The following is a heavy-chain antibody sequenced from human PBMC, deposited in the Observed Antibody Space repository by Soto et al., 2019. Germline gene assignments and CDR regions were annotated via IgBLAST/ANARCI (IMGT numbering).Heavy chain of an antibody. CDR1: GFTFSSYG. J-gene: IGHJ3*02. CDR3: ARPFGGSGYYYDAFDI. V-gene: IGHV3-33*01. CDR2: IWYDGSNK. D-gene: IGHD3-3*01. Sequence: GGSLRLSCAASGFTFSSYGMHWVRQAPGKGLEWVAVIWYDGSNKYYADSVKGRFTISRDNSKNTLYLQMNSLRAEDTAVYYCARPFGGSGYYYDAFDIWGQGTMVTVSS.